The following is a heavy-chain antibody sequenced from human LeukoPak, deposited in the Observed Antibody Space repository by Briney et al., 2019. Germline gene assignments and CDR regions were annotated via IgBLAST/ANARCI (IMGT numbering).Heavy chain of an antibody. CDR3: AKDTGGNGAYFYAMDV. CDR1: GFAFNNYA. V-gene: IGHV3-9*01. D-gene: IGHD4-23*01. Sequence: PGRSLRLSCVGSGFAFNNYALHWVRRPPRQGKELDSAINWNIDTKAYADSVKGRFTISRDRARNSLYLQMDSLRPEDTALYYCAKDTGGNGAYFYAMDVWGQGTSVTVSS. J-gene: IGHJ6*02. CDR2: INWNIDTK.